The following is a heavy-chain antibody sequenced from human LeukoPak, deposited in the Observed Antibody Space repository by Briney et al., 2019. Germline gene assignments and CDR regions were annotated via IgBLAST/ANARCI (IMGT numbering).Heavy chain of an antibody. CDR1: GGSISSSSYY. Sequence: PSETLSLTCTVSGGSISSSSYYWGWIRQPPGKGLEWIGSIYYSGSTYYNPSLKSRVTISVDTSKNQFSLKLSSVTAADTAVYYCARDLRGGHPYYYYYMDVWGKGTTVTVSS. V-gene: IGHV4-39*02. D-gene: IGHD3-10*01. CDR2: IYYSGST. J-gene: IGHJ6*03. CDR3: ARDLRGGHPYYYYYMDV.